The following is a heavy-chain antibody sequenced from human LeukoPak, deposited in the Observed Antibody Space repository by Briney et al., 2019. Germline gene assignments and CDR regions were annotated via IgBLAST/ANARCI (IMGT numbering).Heavy chain of an antibody. D-gene: IGHD1-1*01. CDR3: ASGFRGQLGYFDY. V-gene: IGHV4-59*01. Sequence: SETLSLTCTVSGDSIRSYYWSWIRQPPGKGLEWIGYIYYSGSTNYNPSPKSRVTISVDTSKNHFSLKLSSVTAADTAVYYCASGFRGQLGYFDYWGQGTLVTVSS. CDR2: IYYSGST. CDR1: GDSIRSYY. J-gene: IGHJ4*02.